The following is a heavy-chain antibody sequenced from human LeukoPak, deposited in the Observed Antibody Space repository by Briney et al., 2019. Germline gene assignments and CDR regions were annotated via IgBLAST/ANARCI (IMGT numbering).Heavy chain of an antibody. Sequence: GGSQRLSCVASGFTFSVSGMHWVRQAPGKGLEWVSAIIGNGASTYYTDSVKGRFTIFRDNSKNTLYLQMNSLRAEDTGVYYCAKRTCSGTTCYTLDSWGRGTLVTVSS. CDR2: IIGNGAST. J-gene: IGHJ4*02. CDR3: AKRTCSGTTCYTLDS. V-gene: IGHV3-23*01. D-gene: IGHD6-19*01. CDR1: GFTFSVSG.